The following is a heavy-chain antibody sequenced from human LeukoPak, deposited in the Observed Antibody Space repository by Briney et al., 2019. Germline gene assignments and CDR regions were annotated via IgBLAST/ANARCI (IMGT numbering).Heavy chain of an antibody. Sequence: PGGSLRLSCAASGFTFSHYAMSWVRQAPGKGLEWVSSISSSSSHMFYADSVKGRFSISRDNANNSLYLQMNSLRAEDTAVYYCVRDSGSSYGYYFLHWGQGTLVTVSS. V-gene: IGHV3-21*01. D-gene: IGHD1-26*01. J-gene: IGHJ1*01. CDR2: ISSSSSHM. CDR1: GFTFSHYA. CDR3: VRDSGSSYGYYFLH.